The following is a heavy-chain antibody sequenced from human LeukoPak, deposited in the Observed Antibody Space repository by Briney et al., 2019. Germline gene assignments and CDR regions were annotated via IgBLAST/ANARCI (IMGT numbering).Heavy chain of an antibody. Sequence: GGSLRLSCAASGFTFSTYWMHWVRQAPGEGLVWISRISGDGSTTNYADSVKGRFTISRDNAKNTLYLQMNSLRAEDTAVYYCARRVDTTRWYDPWGQGTLVTVSS. CDR2: ISGDGSTT. J-gene: IGHJ5*02. V-gene: IGHV3-74*01. D-gene: IGHD2-15*01. CDR3: ARRVDTTRWYDP. CDR1: GFTFSTYW.